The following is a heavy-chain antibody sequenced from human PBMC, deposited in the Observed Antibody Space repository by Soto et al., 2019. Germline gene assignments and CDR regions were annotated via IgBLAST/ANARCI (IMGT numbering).Heavy chain of an antibody. CDR1: GGSITRSPYS. Sequence: SETLSLTCTLSGGSITRSPYSWSWIRQHPGKGLGWIGYIYYSGRTYYNPSLKSRVSISRDTSKNQFSLELSSVTAADTALYYCARGGGDFDWLLFFHHWGQGTLVTVS. CDR3: ARGGGDFDWLLFFHH. D-gene: IGHD3-9*01. J-gene: IGHJ1*01. CDR2: IYYSGRT. V-gene: IGHV4-31*03.